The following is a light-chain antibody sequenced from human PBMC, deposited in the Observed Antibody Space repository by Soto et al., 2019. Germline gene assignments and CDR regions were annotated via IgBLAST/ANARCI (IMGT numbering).Light chain of an antibody. J-gene: IGLJ1*01. CDR2: SND. V-gene: IGLV1-44*01. Sequence: QTVLTQPPSASGTPGQRVTISCSGRNANIGNNFVCWYQQLPGTAPKLLIYSNDQRPSGVPDRFSGSKSGNTASLTVSGLQAEDEADYYCSSYAGSNVYVFGTGTKLTVL. CDR1: NANIGNNF. CDR3: SSYAGSNVYV.